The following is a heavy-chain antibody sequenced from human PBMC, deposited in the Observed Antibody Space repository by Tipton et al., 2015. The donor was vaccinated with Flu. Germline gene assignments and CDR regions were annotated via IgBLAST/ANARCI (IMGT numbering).Heavy chain of an antibody. J-gene: IGHJ3*02. D-gene: IGHD3-22*01. Sequence: SLRLSCTASGFTFGDYAMSWVRQAPGKGLEWVGFIRSKAYGGTTEYAASVKGRFTISRDDSKSIAYLQMNSLKTEDTAVYYCTRVGSYYDSSGYYYYAFDIWGQGTMVTVS. CDR3: TRVGSYYDSSGYYYYAFDI. CDR1: GFTFGDYA. V-gene: IGHV3-49*04. CDR2: IRSKAYGGTT.